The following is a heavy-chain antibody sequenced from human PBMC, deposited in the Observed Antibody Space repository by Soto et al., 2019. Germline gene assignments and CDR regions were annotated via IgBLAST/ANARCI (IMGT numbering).Heavy chain of an antibody. CDR1: GYTFTGYY. Sequence: QVQLVQSGAEVKKPGASVKVSCKASGYTFTGYYMHWVRQAPGQGLEWMGWINPNSGGTNYAQKFQGWVTMTRDTTISTDYMERSRLRSEDTAVYYCARGTVVVVAARNNWFDPWGQGTLVTVSS. CDR3: ARGTVVVVAARNNWFDP. J-gene: IGHJ5*02. V-gene: IGHV1-2*04. CDR2: INPNSGGT. D-gene: IGHD2-15*01.